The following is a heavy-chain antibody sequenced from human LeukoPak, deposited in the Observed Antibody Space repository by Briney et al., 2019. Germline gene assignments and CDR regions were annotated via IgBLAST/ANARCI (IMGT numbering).Heavy chain of an antibody. D-gene: IGHD1-26*01. CDR1: GDSVSSNSAA. CDR2: TYYRSKWYN. Sequence: SQTLSLTCAISGDSVSSNSAAWNWIRQSPSRGLEWLGRTYYRSKWYNDYAVSVKSRITINPDTSKNQFSLQLNSVTPEDTAVYYCARDHRVGATRRGPYYFDYWGQGTLVTVSS. CDR3: ARDHRVGATRRGPYYFDY. V-gene: IGHV6-1*01. J-gene: IGHJ4*02.